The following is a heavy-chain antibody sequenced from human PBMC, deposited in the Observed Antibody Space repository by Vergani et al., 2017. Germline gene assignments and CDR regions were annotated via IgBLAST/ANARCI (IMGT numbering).Heavy chain of an antibody. V-gene: IGHV3-9*02. CDR3: AKDLGTSSGGGWFDP. D-gene: IGHD6-6*01. CDR2: ISWNSNSI. J-gene: IGHJ5*02. CDR1: GFPSAGYA. Sequence: EVQLEESGGGLVLLGRSFRLSCVASGFPSAGYAMHWVRQAPGKGLEWVSGISWNSNSIGYADSVKGRFTISRDNAKNSLYLQMNSLRAEDTALYYCAKDLGTSSGGGWFDPWGQGTLVTVSS.